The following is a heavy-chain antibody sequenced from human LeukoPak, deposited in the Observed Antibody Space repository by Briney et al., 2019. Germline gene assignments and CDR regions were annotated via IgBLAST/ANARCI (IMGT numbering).Heavy chain of an antibody. V-gene: IGHV3-73*01. CDR1: GFTFSGSA. CDR3: TGNYYGSGSYADFDY. CDR2: IRSTANGYAT. J-gene: IGHJ4*02. D-gene: IGHD3-10*01. Sequence: PGGWLRLSCAASGFTFSGSALHWVRQASGKGLEWVGRIRSTANGYATAYAASVKGRFTISRDDSKNTAYLQMDSLKTEDTAVYYCTGNYYGSGSYADFDYWGQGTLVTVSS.